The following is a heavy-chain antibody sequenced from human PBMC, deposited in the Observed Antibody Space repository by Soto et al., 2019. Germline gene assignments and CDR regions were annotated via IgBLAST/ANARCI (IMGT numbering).Heavy chain of an antibody. CDR2: IYWDDDK. V-gene: IGHV2-5*02. CDR1: GFSLSTSGVG. CDR3: ELVGYCSGGSCYSRWFDP. J-gene: IGHJ5*02. Sequence: QITLKESGPTLVKPTQTLTLTCTFSGFSLSTSGVGVGWIRQPPGKALEWLALIYWDDDKRYSPSLKSRLTITTDTSKNQVVLTMTNMDPVDTATYYCELVGYCSGGSCYSRWFDPWGQGTLVTVSS. D-gene: IGHD2-15*01.